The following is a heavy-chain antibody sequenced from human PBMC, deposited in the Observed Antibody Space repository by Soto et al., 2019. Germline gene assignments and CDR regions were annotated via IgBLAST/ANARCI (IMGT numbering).Heavy chain of an antibody. D-gene: IGHD2-15*01. V-gene: IGHV2-26*01. Sequence: SGPTLVNPTETLTLTCTVSVFSPSNARMGVSWIRQPPGKALEWLAHIFSNDEKSYSTSLKSRLTISKETSKSQVVLTMTNMDPVDTATYYCATTSVVTMASLDYWGQGTLVTVSS. CDR2: IFSNDEK. CDR3: ATTSVVTMASLDY. CDR1: VFSPSNARMG. J-gene: IGHJ4*02.